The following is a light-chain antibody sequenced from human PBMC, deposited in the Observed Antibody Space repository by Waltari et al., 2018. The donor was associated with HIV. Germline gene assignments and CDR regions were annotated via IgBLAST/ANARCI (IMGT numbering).Light chain of an antibody. Sequence: DIVMTQSQLTRLVTPGEPAYISSRSSQSLQHSNVYNYLNWYLQKPGQSPHLLIYLGSNRASGVPDRFSGSGSGTDFTLKISRVEAEDVGVYYCMQALQTTWTFGQGTKVEIK. CDR3: MQALQTTWT. V-gene: IGKV2-28*01. CDR2: LGS. J-gene: IGKJ1*01. CDR1: QSLQHSNVYNY.